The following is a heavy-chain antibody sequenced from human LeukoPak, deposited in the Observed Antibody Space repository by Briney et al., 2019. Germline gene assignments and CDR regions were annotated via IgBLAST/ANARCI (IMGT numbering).Heavy chain of an antibody. CDR2: MNPNSGNT. J-gene: IGHJ4*02. CDR3: ARASGWNKIDY. Sequence: ASVKVSCKASGYTFTSYAMNWVRQAPGQGLEWMGWMNPNSGNTGYAQKFQGRVTMTRNTSISTAYMELSSLRSEDTAVYYCARASGWNKIDYWGQGTLVTVSS. V-gene: IGHV1-8*02. D-gene: IGHD6-19*01. CDR1: GYTFTSYA.